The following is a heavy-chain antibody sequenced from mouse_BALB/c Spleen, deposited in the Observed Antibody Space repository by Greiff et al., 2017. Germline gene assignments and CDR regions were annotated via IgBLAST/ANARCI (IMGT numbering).Heavy chain of an antibody. D-gene: IGHD2-4*01. CDR3: TRGITTRGYFDY. CDR2: IRLKSNNYAT. J-gene: IGHJ2*01. V-gene: IGHV6-6*02. Sequence: EVQLVESGGGLVQPGGSMKLSCVASGFTFSNYWMNWVRQSPEKGLEWVAEIRLKSNNYATHYAESVKGRFTISRDDSKSSVYLQMSNLRAEDTGIYYCTRGITTRGYFDYWGQGTTLTVSS. CDR1: GFTFSNYW.